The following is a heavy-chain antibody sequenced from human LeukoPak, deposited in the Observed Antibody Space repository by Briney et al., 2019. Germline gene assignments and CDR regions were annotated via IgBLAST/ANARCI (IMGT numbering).Heavy chain of an antibody. CDR2: MNPNNGGT. Sequence: ASVKVSCKASGYTFTVYFMHWVRQAPGQGLEWIGWMNPNNGGTSSAQKFQGRVTMTRDTSISTAYMELNSLTSDDTAVYYCASGSGSSWFDPWGQGTLVTVSS. J-gene: IGHJ5*02. CDR1: GYTFTVYF. CDR3: ASGSGSSWFDP. D-gene: IGHD3-10*01. V-gene: IGHV1-2*02.